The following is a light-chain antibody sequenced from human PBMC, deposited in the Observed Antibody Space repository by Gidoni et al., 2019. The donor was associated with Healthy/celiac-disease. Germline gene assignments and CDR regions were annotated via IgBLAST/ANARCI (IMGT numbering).Light chain of an antibody. J-gene: IGKJ4*01. CDR3: QQRGRWPLT. CDR1: QSLGTF. CDR2: GAS. Sequence: EIVLTQSPATLSLSPGERATLSCRASQSLGTFLVWYQHQPGQAPRLLIYGASTRSTGVPARVSGAGSGTDFTLTIASLEPEDFAIYYCQQRGRWPLTFGGGTRVEI. V-gene: IGKV3-11*01.